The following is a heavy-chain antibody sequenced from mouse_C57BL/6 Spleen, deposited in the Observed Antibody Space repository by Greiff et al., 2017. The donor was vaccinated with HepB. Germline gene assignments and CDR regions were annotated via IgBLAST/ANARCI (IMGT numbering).Heavy chain of an antibody. V-gene: IGHV14-1*01. Sequence: VQLQQSGAELVRPGASVKLSCTASGFNIKDYYMHWVKQRPEQGLEWIGRIDPEDGDTEYAPKFQGKATMTADTSSNTAYLQLSSLTSEDTAVYYCTSYGDDGAWFAYWGQGTLVTVSA. D-gene: IGHD2-2*01. CDR3: TSYGDDGAWFAY. J-gene: IGHJ3*01. CDR2: IDPEDGDT. CDR1: GFNIKDYY.